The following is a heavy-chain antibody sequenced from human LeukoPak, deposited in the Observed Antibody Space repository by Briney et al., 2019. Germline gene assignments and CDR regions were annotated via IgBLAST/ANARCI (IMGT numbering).Heavy chain of an antibody. Sequence: ASVKVSCKASGYTFTGYFMHWVRQAPGKGLEWMGGFDPEDGETIYAQKFQGRVTMTEDTSTDTAYMELSSLRSEDTAVYYCATGGGSYVRIDYWGQGTLVTVSS. CDR1: GYTFTGYF. V-gene: IGHV1-24*01. CDR3: ATGGGSYVRIDY. J-gene: IGHJ4*02. D-gene: IGHD1-26*01. CDR2: FDPEDGET.